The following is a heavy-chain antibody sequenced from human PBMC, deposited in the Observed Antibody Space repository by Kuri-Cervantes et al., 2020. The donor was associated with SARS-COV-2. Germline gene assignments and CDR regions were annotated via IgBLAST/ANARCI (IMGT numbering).Heavy chain of an antibody. D-gene: IGHD2-15*01. V-gene: IGHV3-30-3*01. CDR2: ISYDGSNK. Sequence: GESLNISCAASGFIFSSYAMHWVRQAPGKGLEWVAVISYDGSNKYYADSVRGRFTISRDNSKNTLYLQMNSLRAEDTAVYYCARDRSVDIEGYYYYYYMDVWGKGTTVTVSS. J-gene: IGHJ6*03. CDR1: GFIFSSYA. CDR3: ARDRSVDIEGYYYYYYMDV.